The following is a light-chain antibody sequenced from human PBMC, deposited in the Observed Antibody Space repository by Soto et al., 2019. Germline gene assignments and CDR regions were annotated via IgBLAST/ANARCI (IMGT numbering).Light chain of an antibody. CDR3: QQFNSYSIT. Sequence: DIQLTQSPSFLSASVGDTVTITCRASQGISSDLAWYQQKPGKAPKLLIYAASTLQSGVPSRFSGSGSGTQFTLTISSLQPEDFATYYCQQFNSYSITFGQGTRLEIK. CDR1: QGISSD. V-gene: IGKV1-9*01. J-gene: IGKJ5*01. CDR2: AAS.